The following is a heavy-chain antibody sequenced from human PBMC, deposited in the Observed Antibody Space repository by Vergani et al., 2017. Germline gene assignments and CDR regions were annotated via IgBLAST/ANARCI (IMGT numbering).Heavy chain of an antibody. CDR2: IYYSGST. CDR3: ARHNRITGTGLRFSWFDY. J-gene: IGHJ4*02. Sequence: QVQLQESGPGLVKPSETLSLTCTVSGGSISSYYWSWIRQPPGKGLEWIGYIYYSGSTNYNPSLKSRVTISVDTSKNQFSLKLSSVTAADTAVYYCARHNRITGTGLRFSWFDYWGQGTLVTVSS. D-gene: IGHD1-1*01. V-gene: IGHV4-59*08. CDR1: GGSISSYY.